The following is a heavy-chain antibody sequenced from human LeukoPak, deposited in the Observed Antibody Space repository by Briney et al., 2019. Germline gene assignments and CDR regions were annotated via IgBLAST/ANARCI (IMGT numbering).Heavy chain of an antibody. CDR2: IYYRRST. D-gene: IGHD4-11*01. Sequence: ILYIYYRRSTNYNPSLKSRVTISVETSKNQFSLKLSSVTAADTAVYYCARAGAVTTSFDYWGQGTLVTVSS. V-gene: IGHV4-59*01. CDR3: ARAGAVTTSFDY. J-gene: IGHJ4*02.